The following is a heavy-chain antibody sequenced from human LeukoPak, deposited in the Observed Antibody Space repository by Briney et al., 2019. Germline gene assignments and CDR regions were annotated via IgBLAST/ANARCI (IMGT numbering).Heavy chain of an antibody. V-gene: IGHV3-30*02. Sequence: GGSLRLSCAASGFTFSYYGIHWVRQVPGKGLECMAFIRYDSSHKYYADSVRGRFTISRDNPRNTLYLQMSSLRAEDTAIYYCAKHFFYQYDSSGPIDYWGQGTLVTVSS. CDR1: GFTFSYYG. CDR3: AKHFFYQYDSSGPIDY. J-gene: IGHJ4*02. CDR2: IRYDSSHK. D-gene: IGHD3-22*01.